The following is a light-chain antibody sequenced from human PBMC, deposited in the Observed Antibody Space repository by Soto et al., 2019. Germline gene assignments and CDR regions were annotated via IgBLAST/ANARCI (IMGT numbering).Light chain of an antibody. CDR2: LGS. CDR3: MQALQSPIT. J-gene: IGKJ5*01. V-gene: IGKV2-28*01. CDR1: QGVLNRNGYNY. Sequence: TPSPLSLPVTPGEPASISCRSSQGVLNRNGYNYLDWYLQKPGQSPQLLISLGSNRASGVPDRFSGSGSGTDFTLKISRVEGEDVGVYYCMQALQSPITFGQGTRLEIK.